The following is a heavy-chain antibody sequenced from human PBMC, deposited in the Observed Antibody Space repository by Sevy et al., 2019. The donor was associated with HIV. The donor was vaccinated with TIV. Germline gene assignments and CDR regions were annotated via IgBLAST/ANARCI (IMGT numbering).Heavy chain of an antibody. D-gene: IGHD2-8*01. J-gene: IGHJ5*01. V-gene: IGHV3-74*01. CDR1: GFTFSAYW. Sequence: GGSLRLSCAASGFTFSAYWMHWVRQAPGQGLVWVSRITNIDGGTTTYAESVKGRFTISRDNAKNTLYLQMNSLRAEDTAVYHCLIQWSTAFDSWGQGILVTDSS. CDR2: ITNIDGGTT. CDR3: LIQWSTAFDS.